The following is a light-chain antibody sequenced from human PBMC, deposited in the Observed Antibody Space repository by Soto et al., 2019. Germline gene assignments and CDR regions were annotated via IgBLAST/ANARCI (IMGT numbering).Light chain of an antibody. CDR2: GAS. Sequence: IVMTQSPGTLSVSPGERATLSCRASQSVSSNLAWYQQKPGQAPRLLIYGASSRATGIPDRFSGSGSGTDFTLTISRLEPEDFAVYYCQQRSNWPPITFGQGTRLEIK. CDR3: QQRSNWPPIT. J-gene: IGKJ5*01. CDR1: QSVSSN. V-gene: IGKV3D-20*02.